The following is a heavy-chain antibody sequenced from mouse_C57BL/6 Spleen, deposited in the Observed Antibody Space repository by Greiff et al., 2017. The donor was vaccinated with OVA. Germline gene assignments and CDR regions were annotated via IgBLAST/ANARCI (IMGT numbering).Heavy chain of an antibody. Sequence: VQLKESGPELVKPGASVKIPCKASGYTFTDYNMDWVKQSHGKSLEWIGDINPNNGGTIYNQKFKGKATLTVDKSSSTAYMELRSLTSEDTAVYYCARCYGNYGAMDYWGQGTSVTVSS. V-gene: IGHV1-18*01. CDR2: INPNNGGT. J-gene: IGHJ4*01. D-gene: IGHD2-1*01. CDR1: GYTFTDYN. CDR3: ARCYGNYGAMDY.